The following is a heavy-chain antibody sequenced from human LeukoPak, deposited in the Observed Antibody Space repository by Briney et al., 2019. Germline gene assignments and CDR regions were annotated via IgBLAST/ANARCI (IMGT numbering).Heavy chain of an antibody. Sequence: KPSETPSLTCTVSGGSISSYYWSWIRQPPGKGLEWIGYIYYSGGTNCNPSLKSRVTISVDTSKNQFSLKLSSVTAADTAVYYCARLGFSNSGSYLAPSDYWGQGTLVTVSS. CDR3: ARLGFSNSGSYLAPSDY. V-gene: IGHV4-59*08. J-gene: IGHJ4*02. CDR2: IYYSGGT. CDR1: GGSISSYY. D-gene: IGHD1-26*01.